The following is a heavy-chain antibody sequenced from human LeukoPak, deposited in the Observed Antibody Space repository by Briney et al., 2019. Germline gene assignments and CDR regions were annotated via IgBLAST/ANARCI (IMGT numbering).Heavy chain of an antibody. Sequence: GGSLRLSCAASGFIFASHWMHWVRQAPGKGLVWVSRVNTDESSTSYADSVKGRFTISRDNVKNTVYLQMNSLRAEDTAVYYCVRDRGIADWYFDLWGRGTLVTVSS. J-gene: IGHJ2*01. CDR3: VRDRGIADWYFDL. CDR2: VNTDESST. CDR1: GFIFASHW. D-gene: IGHD6-13*01. V-gene: IGHV3-74*01.